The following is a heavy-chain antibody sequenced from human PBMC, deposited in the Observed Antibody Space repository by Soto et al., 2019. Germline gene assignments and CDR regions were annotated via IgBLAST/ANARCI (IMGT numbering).Heavy chain of an antibody. Sequence: EVQLLESGGGLVQPGGSLRLSCAASGFTFSSYAMSWVRQAPGKGLEWVSAISGSGGSTYYADSVKGRFTISRDNSKNTLYLQMNSLGAEDTAVYYCANSNFTYYYGSGSPYYFDYWGQGTLVTVSS. J-gene: IGHJ4*02. V-gene: IGHV3-23*01. D-gene: IGHD3-10*01. CDR1: GFTFSSYA. CDR3: ANSNFTYYYGSGSPYYFDY. CDR2: ISGSGGST.